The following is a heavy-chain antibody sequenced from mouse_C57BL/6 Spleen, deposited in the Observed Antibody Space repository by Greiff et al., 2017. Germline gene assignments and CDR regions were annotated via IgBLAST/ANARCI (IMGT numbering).Heavy chain of an antibody. V-gene: IGHV1-62-2*01. J-gene: IGHJ2*01. CDR3: ARHKDRDYDYDGFDY. CDR2: FYPGSGSI. D-gene: IGHD2-4*01. Sequence: QVQLQQSGAELVKPGASVKLSCKASGYTFTEYTIHWVKQRSGQGLEWIGWFYPGSGSIKYNEKFKDKATLTADKSSSTVYLALSRLTSEDSAVYLCARHKDRDYDYDGFDYWGQRTTLTVSS. CDR1: GYTFTEYT.